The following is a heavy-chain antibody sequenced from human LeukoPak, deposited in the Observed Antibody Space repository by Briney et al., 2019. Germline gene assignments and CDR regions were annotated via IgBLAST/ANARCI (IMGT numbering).Heavy chain of an antibody. V-gene: IGHV3-23*01. CDR3: AKGAASGLVDWFDP. Sequence: GGSLRLSCAASGFTFSNFAMMWVRQAPGKGLEWVSSITGDYATYSADPAKGRFTTSRDNSKNIVYLQMDSLRDDDTAVYYCAKGAASGLVDWFDPWGQGTLVTVSS. CDR1: GFTFSNFA. CDR2: ITGDYAT. D-gene: IGHD3-22*01. J-gene: IGHJ5*02.